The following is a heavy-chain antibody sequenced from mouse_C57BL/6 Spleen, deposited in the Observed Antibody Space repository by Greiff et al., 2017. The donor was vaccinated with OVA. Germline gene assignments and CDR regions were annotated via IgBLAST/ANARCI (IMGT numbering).Heavy chain of an antibody. V-gene: IGHV3-6*01. CDR3: ARANFFDY. CDR1: GYSITSGYY. J-gene: IGHJ2*01. CDR2: ISYDGSN. D-gene: IGHD4-1*01. Sequence: EVQLQQSGPGLVKPSQSLSLTCSVTGYSITSGYYWNWIRQFPGNKLEWMGYISYDGSNNYNPSLKNRISITRDTSKNQFFLKLNSVTTEDTATYYCARANFFDYWGQGTTLTVSS.